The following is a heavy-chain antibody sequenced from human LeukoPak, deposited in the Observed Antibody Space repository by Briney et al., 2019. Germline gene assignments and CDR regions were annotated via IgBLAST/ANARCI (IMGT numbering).Heavy chain of an antibody. D-gene: IGHD1-7*01. CDR3: ARAQYNWNYRPLWYFDL. CDR1: GYTFTSYG. V-gene: IGHV1-18*01. Sequence: ASVNVSCKASGYTFTSYGISWVRQAPGQGLEWMGWISAYNGNTNYAQKLQGRVTMTTDTSTSTAYMELRSLRSDDTAVYYCARAQYNWNYRPLWYFDLWGRGTLVTVSS. CDR2: ISAYNGNT. J-gene: IGHJ2*01.